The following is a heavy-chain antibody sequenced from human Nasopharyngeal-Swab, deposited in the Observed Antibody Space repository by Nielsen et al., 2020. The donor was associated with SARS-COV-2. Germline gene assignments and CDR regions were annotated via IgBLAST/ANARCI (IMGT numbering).Heavy chain of an antibody. CDR2: INSDGSST. CDR3: ARGRYYDYVWESYGLDY. D-gene: IGHD3-16*01. CDR1: GFTFSSYW. Sequence: GESLKISCAASGFTFSSYWMHWVRQAPGKGLVWVSRINSDGSSTSYADSVKGRFTISRDNAKNTLYLQMNSLRAEDTAVYYCARGRYYDYVWESYGLDYWGQGTLVTVSS. V-gene: IGHV3-74*01. J-gene: IGHJ4*02.